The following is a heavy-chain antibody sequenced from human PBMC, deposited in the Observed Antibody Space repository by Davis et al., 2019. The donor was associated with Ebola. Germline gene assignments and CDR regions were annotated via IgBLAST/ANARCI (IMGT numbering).Heavy chain of an antibody. CDR2: IKQDGSEK. Sequence: GESLKISCAASGFTFSSYWMSWVRQAPGKGLEWVANIKQDGSEKYYVDSVKGRFTISRDNAKNSLYLQMNSLRAEDTAVYYCARATYYDFWSDIRGWFDPWGQGTLVTVSS. J-gene: IGHJ5*02. D-gene: IGHD3-3*01. CDR1: GFTFSSYW. V-gene: IGHV3-7*03. CDR3: ARATYYDFWSDIRGWFDP.